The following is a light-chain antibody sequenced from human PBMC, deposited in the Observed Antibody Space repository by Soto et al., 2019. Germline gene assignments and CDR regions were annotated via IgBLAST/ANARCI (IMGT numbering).Light chain of an antibody. CDR3: QSYDTSLSGSVV. CDR2: GHN. J-gene: IGLJ2*01. V-gene: IGLV1-40*01. Sequence: QSALTQPPSVSGAPGQRVTISCTGSSSNIGAGYDVHWYQQFPGKAPKLLIYGHNNRPSGVPDRFSGSKSGTSASLAITGLQAEDEADYYCQSYDTSLSGSVVFGGGTKLTVL. CDR1: SSNIGAGYD.